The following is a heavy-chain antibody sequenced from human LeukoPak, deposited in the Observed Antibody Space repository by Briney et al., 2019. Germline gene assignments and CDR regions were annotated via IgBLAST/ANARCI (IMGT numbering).Heavy chain of an antibody. J-gene: IGHJ4*02. Sequence: SETLSLTCAVYGGSFSGYYWSWIRQPPGKGLEWIGEINHSGSTNYNPSLKSRVTISVDTSKNQFSLRLSSVTAADTAAYYCARGLSVGRGVNKLYFDYWGQGPLVTVSS. CDR1: GGSFSGYY. CDR3: ARGLSVGRGVNKLYFDY. D-gene: IGHD3-10*01. CDR2: INHSGST. V-gene: IGHV4-34*01.